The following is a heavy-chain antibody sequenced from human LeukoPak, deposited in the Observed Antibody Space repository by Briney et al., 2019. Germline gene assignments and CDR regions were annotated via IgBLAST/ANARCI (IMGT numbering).Heavy chain of an antibody. J-gene: IGHJ2*01. Sequence: ASVKVSCKASGGTFISYAISWVRQAPGQGLEWMGRIIPIFGTANYAQKFQGRVTITTDESTSTAYMELSSLRSEDTAVYYCARSGYCSSTSCYAPDQPSPEKNWYFDLWGRGTLVTVSS. D-gene: IGHD2-2*01. CDR3: ARSGYCSSTSCYAPDQPSPEKNWYFDL. CDR2: IIPIFGTA. V-gene: IGHV1-69*05. CDR1: GGTFISYA.